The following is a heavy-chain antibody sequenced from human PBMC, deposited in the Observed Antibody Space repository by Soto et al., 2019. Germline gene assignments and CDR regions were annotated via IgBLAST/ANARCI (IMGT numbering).Heavy chain of an antibody. J-gene: IGHJ4*02. CDR2: IYHSGST. CDR3: ARGVGRWLRGLGAFDN. D-gene: IGHD5-12*01. V-gene: IGHV4-4*02. Sequence: QVQLQESGPGLVKPSGTLSLTCAVSGGSISSSNWWSWVRQPPGKGLEWIGEIYHSGSTNYNPSLKSRVTISVDKSMNQFSLKLSSVTAADTAVYYCARGVGRWLRGLGAFDNWGQGTLVTVSS. CDR1: GGSISSSNW.